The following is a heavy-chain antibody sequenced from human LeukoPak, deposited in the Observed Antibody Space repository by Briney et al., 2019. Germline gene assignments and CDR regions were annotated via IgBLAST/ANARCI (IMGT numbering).Heavy chain of an antibody. V-gene: IGHV3-53*01. CDR2: IDSGGNT. CDR3: ARDGGKNNRPFVFDV. Sequence: GGCLRISCAASGYGVSTNYVTWVRQAPGQGVEWGSVIDSGGNTDYVDSVKGRFTISRDNSKHTLDLQMNSLRVDDTAVYYCARDGGKNNRPFVFDVWGRGTKVTVSS. D-gene: IGHD2/OR15-2a*01. J-gene: IGHJ3*01. CDR1: GYGVSTNY.